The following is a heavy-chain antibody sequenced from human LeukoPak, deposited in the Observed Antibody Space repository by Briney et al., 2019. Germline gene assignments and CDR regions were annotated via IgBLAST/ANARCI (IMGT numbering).Heavy chain of an antibody. CDR3: ARDDASFPSYDFWSGHRAPPFGDTFDI. Sequence: ASVKVSCKVSGYTLTELSMHWVRQAPGKGLEWMGGFDPEDGETIYAQKFQGRVTMTEDTSTDTAYMELSSLRSDDTAVYYCARDDASFPSYDFWSGHRAPPFGDTFDIWGQGTMVTVSS. J-gene: IGHJ3*02. CDR1: GYTLTELS. V-gene: IGHV1-24*01. D-gene: IGHD3-3*01. CDR2: FDPEDGET.